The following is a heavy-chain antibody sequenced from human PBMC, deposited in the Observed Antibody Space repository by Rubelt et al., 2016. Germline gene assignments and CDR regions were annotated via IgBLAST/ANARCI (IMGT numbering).Heavy chain of an antibody. J-gene: IGHJ6*02. D-gene: IGHD6-6*01. CDR3: ASSLPNLFGIAARDYYYYYGMDV. CDR1: GGTFSSYA. CDR2: IIPILGLA. Sequence: QVQLVQSGAEVKKPGSSVKVSCKASGGTFSSYAISWVRQAPGQGLEWMGRIIPILGLANYAQKFQGRVTITADKSTSTAYMGLSSLRSEDTAVYYCASSLPNLFGIAARDYYYYYGMDVWGQGTTVTVSS. V-gene: IGHV1-69*04.